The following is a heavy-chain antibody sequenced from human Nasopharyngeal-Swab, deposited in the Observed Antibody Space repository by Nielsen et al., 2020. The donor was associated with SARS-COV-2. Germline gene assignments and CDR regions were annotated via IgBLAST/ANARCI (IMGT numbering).Heavy chain of an antibody. J-gene: IGHJ3*01. Sequence: GGSLRLSCAASGFTFSNYGMHWVRQAPGKGLEWVAVISYDGNIKSYADSVRGRFLISRDNSHNTLYLQMSRLGTEDRAVYYCAKAFGEDQLAEDAFDAWGQGTMVTVSS. V-gene: IGHV3-30*18. CDR3: AKAFGEDQLAEDAFDA. CDR1: GFTFSNYG. CDR2: ISYDGNIK. D-gene: IGHD3-16*01.